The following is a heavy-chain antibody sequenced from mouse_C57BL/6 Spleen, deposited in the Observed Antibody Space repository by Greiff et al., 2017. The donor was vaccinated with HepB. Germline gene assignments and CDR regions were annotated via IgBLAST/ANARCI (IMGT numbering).Heavy chain of an antibody. V-gene: IGHV5-17*01. CDR2: ISSGSSTI. Sequence: EVKVVESGGGLVKPGGSLKLSCAASGFTFSDYGMHWVRQAPEKGLEWVAYISSGSSTIYYADPVKGRFTISRDNAKTPLFLQMTSLRSEDTAMYYCARGELGLRGFAYWGQGTLVTVSA. D-gene: IGHD4-1*01. CDR3: ARGELGLRGFAY. CDR1: GFTFSDYG. J-gene: IGHJ3*01.